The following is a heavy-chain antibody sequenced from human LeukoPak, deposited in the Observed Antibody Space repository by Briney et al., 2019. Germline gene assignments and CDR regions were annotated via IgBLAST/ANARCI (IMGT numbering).Heavy chain of an antibody. V-gene: IGHV3-66*01. J-gene: IGHJ4*02. D-gene: IGHD5-18*01. CDR1: GFTFSSYA. CDR2: IYSGGST. CDR3: ARAAGYSYGLPYFDY. Sequence: PGGSLRLSCAASGFTFSSYAMSWVRQAPGKGLEWVSVIYSGGSTYYADSVKGRFTISRDNSKNTLYLQMNSLRAEDTAVYYCARAAGYSYGLPYFDYWGQGTLVTVSS.